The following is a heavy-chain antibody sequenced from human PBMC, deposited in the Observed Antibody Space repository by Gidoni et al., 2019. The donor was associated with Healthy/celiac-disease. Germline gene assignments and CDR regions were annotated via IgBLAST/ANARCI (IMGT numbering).Heavy chain of an antibody. V-gene: IGHV4-34*01. J-gene: IGHJ5*02. CDR3: ARGLGDSSGWYPDWFDP. CDR1: GGSFSGYY. CDR2: INHSGST. Sequence: QVQLQQWGAGLLKPSETLSLTCAVYGGSFSGYYWSWIRQPPGKGLEWIGEINHSGSTNYNPSLKSRVTISVDTSKNQFSLKLSSVTAADTAVYYCARGLGDSSGWYPDWFDPWGQGTLVTVSS. D-gene: IGHD6-19*01.